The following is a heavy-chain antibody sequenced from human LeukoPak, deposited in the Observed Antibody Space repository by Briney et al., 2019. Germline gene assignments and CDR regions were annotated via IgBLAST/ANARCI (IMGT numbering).Heavy chain of an antibody. CDR3: ARANPIVVVPAATNWFDP. CDR2: INPNSGGT. CDR1: GYTFTSYD. Sequence: ASVKVSCKASGYTFTSYDINWVRQAPGQGLEWMGWINPNSGGTNYAQKFQGRVTMTRDTSISTAYMELSRLRSDDTAVYYCARANPIVVVPAATNWFDPWGQGTLVTVSS. V-gene: IGHV1-2*02. J-gene: IGHJ5*02. D-gene: IGHD2-2*01.